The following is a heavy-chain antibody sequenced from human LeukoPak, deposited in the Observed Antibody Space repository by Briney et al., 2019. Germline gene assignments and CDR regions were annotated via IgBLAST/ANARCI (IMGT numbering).Heavy chain of an antibody. V-gene: IGHV3-48*01. CDR3: AKDRGDSYGLGAFDI. Sequence: GGSLRLSCAASGFTFSSYSMNWVRQAPGKGLEWVSYISSSGGSVYYADSVKGRFTISRDNSKNTLYLQMDSLRAEDTAVYYCAKDRGDSYGLGAFDIWGQGTMVTVSS. CDR1: GFTFSSYS. D-gene: IGHD2-21*02. J-gene: IGHJ3*02. CDR2: ISSSGGSV.